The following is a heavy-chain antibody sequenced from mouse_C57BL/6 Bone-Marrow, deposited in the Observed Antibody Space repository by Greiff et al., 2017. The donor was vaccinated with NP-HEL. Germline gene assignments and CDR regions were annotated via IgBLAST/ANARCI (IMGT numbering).Heavy chain of an antibody. D-gene: IGHD1-1*01. CDR2: ISYSGST. CDR3: ARYYGSSCGYFDV. CDR1: GYSITSDY. J-gene: IGHJ1*03. V-gene: IGHV3-8*01. Sequence: EVKLMESGPGLAKPSQTLSLTCSVTGYSITSDYWNWIRKFPGNKLEYMGYISYSGSTYYNPSLKSRISITRDTSKNQNYLQLNSVTTEDTATYYCARYYGSSCGYFDVWGTGTTVTVSS.